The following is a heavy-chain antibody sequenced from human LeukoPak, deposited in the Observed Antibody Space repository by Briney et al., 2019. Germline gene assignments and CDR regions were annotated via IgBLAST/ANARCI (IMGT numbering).Heavy chain of an antibody. CDR3: ATDKSVADNYYYYGMDV. V-gene: IGHV1-24*01. CDR2: FDPEDSET. D-gene: IGHD6-19*01. Sequence: ASVKVSCKVSGYTLTELSMHWVRQAPGKGLEWMGGFDPEDSETIYAQKFQGRVTMTEDTSTDTAYMELSSLRSEDTAVYYCATDKSVADNYYYYGMDVWGQGTTVTVSS. CDR1: GYTLTELS. J-gene: IGHJ6*02.